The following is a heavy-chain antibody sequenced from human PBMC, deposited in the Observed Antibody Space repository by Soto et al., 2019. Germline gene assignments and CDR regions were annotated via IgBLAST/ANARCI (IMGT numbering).Heavy chain of an antibody. V-gene: IGHV1-69*02. CDR3: ARTNYYDTSGYPQIHYYHIMDV. Sequence: SVKVSCKASGGTFSSYTISWVRPAPGQGLEWMGRIIPILGIANYAQKFQGRVTITADKSTSTAYMELSSLRSEDTAVYFCARTNYYDTSGYPQIHYYHIMDVWGQGTTVTVSS. D-gene: IGHD3-22*01. CDR1: GGTFSSYT. CDR2: IIPILGIA. J-gene: IGHJ6*02.